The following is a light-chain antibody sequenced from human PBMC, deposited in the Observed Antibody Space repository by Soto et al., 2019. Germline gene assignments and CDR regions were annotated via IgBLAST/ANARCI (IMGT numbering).Light chain of an antibody. Sequence: DIHVTRXPSCXXGSXXYLLAXXXRASQTISGYLNWYQQKPGKAPELLIYAASYLGNGVPSRLSGSGSGTYFTLTISSLQPEDLATYYCQQSYTTPLTFGGGTKVDIK. CDR3: QQSYTTPLT. CDR1: QTISGY. CDR2: AAS. V-gene: IGKV1-39*01. J-gene: IGKJ4*01.